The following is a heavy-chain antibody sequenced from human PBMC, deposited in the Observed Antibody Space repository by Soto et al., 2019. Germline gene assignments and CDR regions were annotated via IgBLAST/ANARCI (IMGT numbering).Heavy chain of an antibody. D-gene: IGHD3-22*01. CDR2: IYYSGTA. J-gene: IGHJ6*02. CDR1: GGSVNSGGYY. CDR3: ARGEYDGSGLYSWAPLGLDV. V-gene: IGHV4-31*03. Sequence: QVQLHESGPGLVKPSQTLSLTCTVSGGSVNSGGYYWTWIRQHPGKGLEWIGYIYYSGTAYYNPSLKRRVSISLDPSKNQFSLKLSSVTAADTAVYYCARGEYDGSGLYSWAPLGLDVWGPGTAVTVSS.